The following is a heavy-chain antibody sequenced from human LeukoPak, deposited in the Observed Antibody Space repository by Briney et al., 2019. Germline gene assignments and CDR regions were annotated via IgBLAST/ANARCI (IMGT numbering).Heavy chain of an antibody. CDR2: IKHDGSEKQDGSEK. D-gene: IGHD3-10*01. CDR3: ARSGRGVGPFYFYMDV. V-gene: IGHV3-7*01. CDR1: GFTFSQYW. Sequence: TGGSLRLSCAASGFTFSQYWMSWVRQAPGKGLEWVANIKHDGSEKQDGSEKNYVDSVKGRFTISRDNAKNSLYLQMNSLRAEDTAVDYCARSGRGVGPFYFYMDVWGKGTTVTVSS. J-gene: IGHJ6*03.